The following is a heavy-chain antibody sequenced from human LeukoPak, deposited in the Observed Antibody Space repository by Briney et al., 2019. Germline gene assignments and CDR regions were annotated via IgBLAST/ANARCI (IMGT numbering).Heavy chain of an antibody. CDR2: IWYDGSNK. Sequence: QPGGSLRLSCAASGFTFSSYGMHWVRQAPGKGLEWVAVIWYDGSNKYYADSVKGRFTISKDNSKNTLYLQMNSLRAEDTAVYYCAKEAGGYYDSSGYYPLDYWGQGTLVTVSS. D-gene: IGHD3-22*01. CDR1: GFTFSSYG. CDR3: AKEAGGYYDSSGYYPLDY. J-gene: IGHJ4*02. V-gene: IGHV3-33*06.